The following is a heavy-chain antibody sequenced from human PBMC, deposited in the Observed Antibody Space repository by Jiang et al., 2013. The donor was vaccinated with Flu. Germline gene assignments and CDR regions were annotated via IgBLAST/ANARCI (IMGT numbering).Heavy chain of an antibody. Sequence: LLKPSETLSLTCAVYGGSFSGYYWSWIRQPPGKGLEWIGEINHSGSTNYNPSLKSRVTISVDTSKNQVSLKLSSVTAADTAVYYCARHAYEWELHGPLDDWGQGTLVTVSS. CDR3: ARHAYEWELHGPLDD. V-gene: IGHV4-34*01. J-gene: IGHJ4*02. CDR1: GGSFSGYY. D-gene: IGHD1-26*01. CDR2: INHSGST.